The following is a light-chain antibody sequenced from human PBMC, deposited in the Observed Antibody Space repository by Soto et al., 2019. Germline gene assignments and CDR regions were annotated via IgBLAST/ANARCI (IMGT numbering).Light chain of an antibody. CDR3: SSYTTSSPYV. CDR2: AVS. CDR1: SSDVGGYNY. J-gene: IGLJ1*01. V-gene: IGLV2-14*01. Sequence: QSVLTQPASVSGSPGQSITISCTGTSSDVGGYNYVSWYQQHPGKAPKLMIYAVSNRPSGVSNRFSGSKSGYTASLTISGLQAEDEADYYCSSYTTSSPYVFGTGTKVTV.